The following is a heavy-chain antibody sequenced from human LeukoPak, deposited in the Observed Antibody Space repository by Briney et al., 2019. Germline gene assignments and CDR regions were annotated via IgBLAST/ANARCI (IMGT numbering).Heavy chain of an antibody. CDR1: GDSLSSNSAT. V-gene: IGHV6-1*01. CDR2: TYYRSKWNN. D-gene: IGHD3-16*01. J-gene: IGHJ4*02. CDR3: ARGNGYPFDY. Sequence: SQTLSLTCAISGDSLSSNSATWNWVRQSPSRGLEWLGRTYYRSKWNNDYAVSVKGRVTINPDASKKQFSLQLNSVTPEDTAMYYCARGNGYPFDYWGQGTLVTVSS.